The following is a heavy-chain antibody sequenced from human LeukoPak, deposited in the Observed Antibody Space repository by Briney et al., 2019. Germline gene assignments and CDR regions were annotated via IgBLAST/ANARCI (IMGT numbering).Heavy chain of an antibody. Sequence: PGGSLTLSCTASGLTVSNYATTWVRQAPGKGLEWVSSSTGSGRGTYYADSVKGRFSVSRDNSQNTVFLHMNSLRADDTALYYCSKDPTGDYVGDFDMWGPGTMVTVSS. D-gene: IGHD4-17*01. J-gene: IGHJ3*02. CDR1: GLTVSNYA. V-gene: IGHV3-23*01. CDR3: SKDPTGDYVGDFDM. CDR2: STGSGRGT.